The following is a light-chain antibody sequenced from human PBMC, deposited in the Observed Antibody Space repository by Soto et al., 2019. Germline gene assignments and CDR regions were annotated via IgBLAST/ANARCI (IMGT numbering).Light chain of an antibody. V-gene: IGKV1-5*03. Sequence: DIQMTQSPSTLSASVGDRVTITCRASQSISNSLAWYQQKPGKAPKLLIYEASSLKSGVPSRFSGSGSGTEYTLTISSLQPDDSANYYCQQYNGYWTFGQGTKVEIK. CDR2: EAS. CDR1: QSISNS. J-gene: IGKJ1*01. CDR3: QQYNGYWT.